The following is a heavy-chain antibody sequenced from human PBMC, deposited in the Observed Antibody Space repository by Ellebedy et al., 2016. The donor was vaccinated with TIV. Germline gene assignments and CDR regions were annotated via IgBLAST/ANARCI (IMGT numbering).Heavy chain of an antibody. CDR3: ARGYSSGWYSYFFDY. Sequence: MPSETLSLTCSVSGGSISNGGDYWSWIRQHPGKGLEYIGCIYYSVSTYYNPSLQSRVTISADTSKNQFSLKLNSVTAADTAVYYCARGYSSGWYSYFFDYWGQGNLVTVSS. CDR2: IYYSVST. D-gene: IGHD6-19*01. V-gene: IGHV4-31*03. J-gene: IGHJ4*02. CDR1: GGSISNGGDY.